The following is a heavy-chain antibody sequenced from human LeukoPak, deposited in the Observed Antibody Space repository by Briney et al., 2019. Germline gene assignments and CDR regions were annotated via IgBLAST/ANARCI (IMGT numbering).Heavy chain of an antibody. CDR2: INHSGYT. D-gene: IGHD6-13*01. CDR1: GGSFSGYY. J-gene: IGHJ4*02. CDR3: ARAPISGTAAGTFDY. V-gene: IGHV4-34*01. Sequence: SETLSLTCAVYGGSFSGYYWSWIRQPPGKGLEWIGEINHSGYTNYNPSLKSRVTMSVDTSKNQFSLKLSSVTAADTAVYYCARAPISGTAAGTFDYWGQGTLVTVSS.